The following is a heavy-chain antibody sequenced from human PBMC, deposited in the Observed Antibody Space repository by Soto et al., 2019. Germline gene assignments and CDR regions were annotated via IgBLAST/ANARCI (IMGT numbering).Heavy chain of an antibody. V-gene: IGHV1-69*13. CDR3: ATDSNYDVSNSF. Sequence: GASVKVSCKASGGTLNNYAINWVRQAPGQGPEWMGGILPVSAPPDYAQKFQGRVSITADHSTSTVYMELSRLKSDDTAVYFCATDSNYDVSNSFWGQGTLVTVSS. D-gene: IGHD3-3*01. CDR2: ILPVSAPP. CDR1: GGTLNNYA. J-gene: IGHJ4*02.